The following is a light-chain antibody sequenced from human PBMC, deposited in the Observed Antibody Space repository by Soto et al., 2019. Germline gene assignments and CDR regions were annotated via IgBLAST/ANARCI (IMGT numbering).Light chain of an antibody. CDR3: QQYNEWPLT. J-gene: IGKJ4*01. V-gene: IGKV3-15*01. CDR1: QSVGSN. Sequence: EIVMTQSPATLSVSPGERATLSCRARQSVGSNLAWYQQIPGQAPRLLIYDASTGATGIPARFSGSGSGTEFTLTISSLQSEDFAVYYCQQYNEWPLTFGGGTKVEIK. CDR2: DAS.